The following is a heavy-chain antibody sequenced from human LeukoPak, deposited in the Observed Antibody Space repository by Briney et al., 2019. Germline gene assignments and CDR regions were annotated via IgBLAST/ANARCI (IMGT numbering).Heavy chain of an antibody. V-gene: IGHV5-51*01. Sequence: GESLKISCKASGYTFTSYWIGWVRQMPGKGLEWMGIIYPGDSDTRYSPSFQGQVTISADESISTAYLQWSSLKASDTAMYYCARRIRINYFDYWGQGTLVTVSS. CDR3: ARRIRINYFDY. D-gene: IGHD2-15*01. CDR2: IYPGDSDT. J-gene: IGHJ4*02. CDR1: GYTFTSYW.